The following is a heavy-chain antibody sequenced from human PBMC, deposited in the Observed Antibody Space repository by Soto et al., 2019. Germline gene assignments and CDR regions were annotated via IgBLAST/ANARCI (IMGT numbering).Heavy chain of an antibody. CDR1: RFTFDDYT. D-gene: IGHD6-19*01. Sequence: GGSLRLSCAASRFTFDDYTMHWVRQAPGKGLEWVSLISWDGGHTYYADSVKGRFTISRDNSKNSPYLQMNSLRTEDSGLYYCAKDRAAVTGAYYYYGTDVWGQGTTVTVSS. CDR3: AKDRAAVTGAYYYYGTDV. CDR2: ISWDGGHT. V-gene: IGHV3-43*01. J-gene: IGHJ6*02.